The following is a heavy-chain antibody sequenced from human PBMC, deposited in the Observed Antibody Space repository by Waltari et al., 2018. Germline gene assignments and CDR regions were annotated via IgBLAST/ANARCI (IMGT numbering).Heavy chain of an antibody. V-gene: IGHV4-38-2*01. D-gene: IGHD3-22*01. Sequence: QVQLQESGPGLVKPSETLSLTCAVSGYSISSGYYWGWIRQPPGKGLEWIGSIYHSGSTYYIPSLKSRVTISVDTSKNQFSLKLSPVTAADTAVYYCARGVQYYYDSSGYRDAFDIWGQGTMVTVSS. J-gene: IGHJ3*02. CDR1: GYSISSGYY. CDR3: ARGVQYYYDSSGYRDAFDI. CDR2: IYHSGST.